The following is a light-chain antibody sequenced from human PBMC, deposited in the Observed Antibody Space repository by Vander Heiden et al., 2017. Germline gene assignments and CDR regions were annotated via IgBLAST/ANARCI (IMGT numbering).Light chain of an antibody. CDR1: QSVSSSY. CDR3: QQDCSSALT. V-gene: IGKV3-20*01. Sequence: EIVLTQSPGTLSLSPGERATLSCRASQSVSSSYLAWYQQKPGQAPRLLIYGASSRATGIPDTLSGSRSGTDFTLTISRLEPEDFAVYYCQQDCSSALTFGGGTKVEIK. CDR2: GAS. J-gene: IGKJ4*01.